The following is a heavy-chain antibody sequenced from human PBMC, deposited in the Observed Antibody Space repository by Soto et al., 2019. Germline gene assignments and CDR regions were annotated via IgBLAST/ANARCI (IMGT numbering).Heavy chain of an antibody. CDR3: AKADGEQWLVPHLDN. Sequence: SLRLSCEASGFNFKKFAMGWVRQAPGEGLEWVSGISCCGGSTFYADSVKGRLSLARDDSKNTLSLQLNSLRVEDTAHYYCAKADGEQWLVPHLDNWGQGTQVTVSS. CDR1: GFNFKKFA. J-gene: IGHJ1*01. D-gene: IGHD6-19*01. V-gene: IGHV3-23*01. CDR2: ISCCGGST.